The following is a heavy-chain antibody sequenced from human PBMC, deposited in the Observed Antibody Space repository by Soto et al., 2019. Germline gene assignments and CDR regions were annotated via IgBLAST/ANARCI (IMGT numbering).Heavy chain of an antibody. CDR2: IYPGDSDT. D-gene: IGHD2-2*01. J-gene: IGHJ4*02. V-gene: IGHV5-51*01. CDR1: GYRFTSYW. Sequence: GESLKISSQGSGYRFTSYWIGWVRQMPGKGLEWMGIIYPGDSDTRYSPSFQGQVTISADKSISTAYLQWSSLKASDTAMYYCVLAVVQGDFDRVWGQGTLVTVSS. CDR3: VLAVVQGDFDRV.